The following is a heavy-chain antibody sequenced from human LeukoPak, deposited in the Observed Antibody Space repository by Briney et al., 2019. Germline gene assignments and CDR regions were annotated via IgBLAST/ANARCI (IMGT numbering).Heavy chain of an antibody. CDR3: AREGIAAAGGYFDY. V-gene: IGHV3-48*03. CDR2: ISSSGSTI. Sequence: GGSLRLSCAASGFTFSSYEMNWVRQAPGKGLEWVSYISSSGSTIYYADSVKGRFTISRDNAKNSLYLQMHSLRAEDTAVYYCAREGIAAAGGYFDYWVQGTLVTVSS. J-gene: IGHJ4*02. D-gene: IGHD6-13*01. CDR1: GFTFSSYE.